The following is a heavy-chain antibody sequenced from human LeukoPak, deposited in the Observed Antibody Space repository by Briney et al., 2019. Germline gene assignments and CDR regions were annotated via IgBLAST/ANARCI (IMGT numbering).Heavy chain of an antibody. J-gene: IGHJ4*02. V-gene: IGHV4-59*08. CDR2: IYYSGST. Sequence: SETLSLTCTVSGGSISSYYWSWIRQPPGKGLEWIGYIYYSGSTNYNPSLKSRVTISVDTSKSQFSLKLSSVTAADTAVYYCARHIAAAGKEQGFDYWGQGTLVTVSS. D-gene: IGHD6-13*01. CDR3: ARHIAAAGKEQGFDY. CDR1: GGSISSYY.